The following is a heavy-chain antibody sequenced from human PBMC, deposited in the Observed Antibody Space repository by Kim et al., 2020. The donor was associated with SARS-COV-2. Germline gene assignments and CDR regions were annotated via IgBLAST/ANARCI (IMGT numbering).Heavy chain of an antibody. J-gene: IGHJ6*02. D-gene: IGHD6-13*01. CDR2: ISYDGSNK. V-gene: IGHV3-33*05. Sequence: GGSLRLSCAASGFTFSSYGMHWVRQAPGKGLEWVAVISYDGSNKYYADSVKGRFTISRDNSKNTLYLQMNSLRAEDTAVYYCARHSYSSSWFQPIYYYYYGRDVWGQGTTVTVSS. CDR1: GFTFSSYG. CDR3: ARHSYSSSWFQPIYYYYYGRDV.